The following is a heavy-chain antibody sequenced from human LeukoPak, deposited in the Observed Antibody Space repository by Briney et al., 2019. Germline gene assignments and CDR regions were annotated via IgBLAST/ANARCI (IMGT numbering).Heavy chain of an antibody. J-gene: IGHJ6*04. V-gene: IGHV3-64D*06. CDR3: VKGRRSYYGSGSYSGYYYGMDV. CDR2: ISGNGGST. D-gene: IGHD3-10*01. CDR1: GFTFSSYA. Sequence: GGSLRLSCAASGFTFSSYAMHWVRQAPGKGLEYVSAISGNGGSTYYVDSVKGRFTISRDNSKNTLYLQMSSLRAEDTAVYYCVKGRRSYYGSGSYSGYYYGMDVWGKGTTVTVSS.